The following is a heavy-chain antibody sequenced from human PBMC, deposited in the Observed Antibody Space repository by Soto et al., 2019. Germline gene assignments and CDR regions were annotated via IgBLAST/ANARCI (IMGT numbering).Heavy chain of an antibody. D-gene: IGHD6-19*01. V-gene: IGHV1-69*13. CDR2: IIPVFGIV. Sequence: VQVSCTAYGGDPSNSAITWVRQAPGQGLEWVGGIIPVFGIVKYAQKFQGRVTPTADEATNTAYMDLGSLRSEDSGVYYCASGRITVVGSRAYYSMDVWGEGTTVTVSS. J-gene: IGHJ6*01. CDR3: ASGRITVVGSRAYYSMDV. CDR1: GGDPSNSA.